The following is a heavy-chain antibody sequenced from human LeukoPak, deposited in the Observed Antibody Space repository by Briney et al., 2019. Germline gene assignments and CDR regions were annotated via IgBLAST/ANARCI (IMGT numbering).Heavy chain of an antibody. V-gene: IGHV1-2*02. Sequence: GASVKVSCKASGYTFTDYYMHWVRQAPGQGLEWMGWINPDSGVTNYPQKFQGRVTMTRDTSSSTAYMELIRLRSDDTAVYYCARDLTLAAAGTEGGYWGQGTLVTVSS. J-gene: IGHJ4*02. D-gene: IGHD6-13*01. CDR2: INPDSGVT. CDR1: GYTFTDYY. CDR3: ARDLTLAAAGTEGGY.